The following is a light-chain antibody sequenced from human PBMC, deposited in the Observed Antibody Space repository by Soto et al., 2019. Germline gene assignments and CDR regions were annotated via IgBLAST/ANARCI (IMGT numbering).Light chain of an antibody. V-gene: IGLV1-47*01. CDR2: RNN. J-gene: IGLJ2*01. Sequence: QSVLTQPPSASGTPGQRVTIYCSGSSSNIGSNYVYWYQQLPGTAPKLLIYRNNQRPSGVPDRFSGSKSGTSASLAISGLRSEDEADYYCAAWDDSLSGPHVVFGGGTKLTVL. CDR1: SSNIGSNY. CDR3: AAWDDSLSGPHVV.